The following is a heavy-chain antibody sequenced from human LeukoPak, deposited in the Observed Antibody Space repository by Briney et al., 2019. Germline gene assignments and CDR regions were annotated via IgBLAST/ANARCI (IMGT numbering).Heavy chain of an antibody. CDR1: GFNFSSYV. D-gene: IGHD6-19*01. J-gene: IGHJ4*02. CDR3: ATIKGDWYKYSFDY. CDR2: ISTSSAMT. Sequence: PGGSLRLSCEASGFNFSSYVINWVRQAPGKGLEWVSSISTSSAMTYYADSVRGRFTISRDNAKNTLYLQMNSLRAEDTAVYYCATIKGDWYKYSFDYWGQGTLVTLSS. V-gene: IGHV3-48*01.